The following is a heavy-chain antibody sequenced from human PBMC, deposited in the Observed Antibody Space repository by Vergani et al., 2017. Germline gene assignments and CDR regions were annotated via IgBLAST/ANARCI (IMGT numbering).Heavy chain of an antibody. CDR1: GYTFTGYY. V-gene: IGHV7-4-1*02. CDR2: INTNTGNP. CDR3: ARGTLWFGTTNFGFDP. D-gene: IGHD3-10*01. J-gene: IGHJ5*02. Sequence: QVQLVQSGAEVKKPGASVKVSCKASGYTFTGYYMHWVRQAPGQGLEWMGWINTNTGNPTYAQGFTGRFVFSSVTSVSTAYLQISSLKAEDTAVYYCARGTLWFGTTNFGFDPWGQGTLVTVSS.